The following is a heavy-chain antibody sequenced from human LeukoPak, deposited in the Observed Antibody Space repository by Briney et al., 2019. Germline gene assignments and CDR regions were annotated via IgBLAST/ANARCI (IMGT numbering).Heavy chain of an antibody. CDR3: ARSLLYDILTGYTSPNWFDP. J-gene: IGHJ5*02. D-gene: IGHD3-9*01. CDR1: GYTFTGYY. Sequence: GASVKVSCKASGYTFTGYYMHWVRQAPGRGLEWMGWINPNSGGTNYAQKFQGRVTMTRDTSISTAYMELSRLRSDDTAVYYCARSLLYDILTGYTSPNWFDPWGQGTLVTVSS. V-gene: IGHV1-2*02. CDR2: INPNSGGT.